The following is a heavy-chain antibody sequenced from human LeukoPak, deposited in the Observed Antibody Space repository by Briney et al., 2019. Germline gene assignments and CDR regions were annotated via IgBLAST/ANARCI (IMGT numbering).Heavy chain of an antibody. D-gene: IGHD3-16*01. Sequence: GASVKVSCKAAGYTFTSYYMHWVRQAPGQGLEWMGIINPSGGSTSYAQKFQGRVTMTRDTSTSTVYMELSSLRSEDTAVYYCARVTDYVWGSSQYYFDYWGQGTLVTVSS. CDR2: INPSGGST. J-gene: IGHJ4*02. V-gene: IGHV1-46*01. CDR3: ARVTDYVWGSSQYYFDY. CDR1: GYTFTSYY.